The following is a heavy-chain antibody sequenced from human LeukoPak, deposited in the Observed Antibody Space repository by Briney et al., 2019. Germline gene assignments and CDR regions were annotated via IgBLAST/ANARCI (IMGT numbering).Heavy chain of an antibody. CDR2: IYISGSP. D-gene: IGHD1-26*01. J-gene: IGHJ5*01. CDR1: SGSISTSY. Sequence: PSETLSLTCTVSSGSISTSYWNWIRQPAGKGLEWIGRIYISGSPKYNPSLESRATMSVDTSKTHFTLKLRSVTAADTAVYYCAKATAGVEATTGFDSWGHGTLVTVSS. CDR3: AKATAGVEATTGFDS. V-gene: IGHV4-4*07.